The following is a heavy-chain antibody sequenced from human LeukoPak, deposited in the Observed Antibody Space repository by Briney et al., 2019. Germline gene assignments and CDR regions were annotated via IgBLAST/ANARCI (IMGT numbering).Heavy chain of an antibody. V-gene: IGHV4-34*01. J-gene: IGHJ1*01. Sequence: TSSETLSLTCAVYGGSFSGYYWSWIRQPPGKGLEWIGYIYYSGSTYYNPSLKSRVTISVDTSKNQFSLKLSSVTAADTAVYYCARSSYGDTGYFQHWGQGTLVTVSS. CDR1: GGSFSGYY. D-gene: IGHD4-17*01. CDR3: ARSSYGDTGYFQH. CDR2: IYYSGST.